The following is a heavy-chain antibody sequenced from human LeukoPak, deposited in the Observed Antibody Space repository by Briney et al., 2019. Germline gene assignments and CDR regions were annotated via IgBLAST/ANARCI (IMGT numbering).Heavy chain of an antibody. CDR1: GFTFSSYA. J-gene: IGHJ4*02. D-gene: IGHD3-3*01. CDR2: ILGSGGGDST. CDR3: AKEEWLGKMNYFDY. V-gene: IGHV3-23*01. Sequence: TGGSLRLSCAASGFTFSSYAMSWVRQAPGKGLEWVSSILGSGGGDSTYYADSVKGRFTISRDNSKNTLYLQMNSLRVDDTAVYYCAKEEWLGKMNYFDYWGQGTQVTVSS.